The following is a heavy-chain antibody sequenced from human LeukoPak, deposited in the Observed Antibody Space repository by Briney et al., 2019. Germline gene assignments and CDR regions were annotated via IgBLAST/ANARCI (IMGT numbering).Heavy chain of an antibody. D-gene: IGHD1-26*01. CDR3: ARVDAQVGATPFDY. CDR1: GYTFSGYY. CDR2: ISPNNGGT. V-gene: IGHV1-18*04. Sequence: ASVKVSCKASGYTFSGYYIHWVRQAPGQGLEWMGRISPNNGGTNYAQKLQGRVTMTTDTSTSTAYMELRSLRSDDTAVYYCARVDAQVGATPFDYWGQGTLVTVSS. J-gene: IGHJ4*02.